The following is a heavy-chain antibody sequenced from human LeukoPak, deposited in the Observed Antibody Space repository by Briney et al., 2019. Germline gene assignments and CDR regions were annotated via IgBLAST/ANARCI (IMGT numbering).Heavy chain of an antibody. CDR2: INHSGST. V-gene: IGHV4-34*01. CDR3: ARGPLGYCSSTSCYSWGRIDY. CDR1: GGSFSGYY. Sequence: SETLSLTCAVYGGSFSGYYWSWIRQPPGKGLEWIGEINHSGSTNYNPSLKSRVTISVDTSKNQFSLKLSSVTAADTAVYYCARGPLGYCSSTSCYSWGRIDYWGQGTLVTVSS. J-gene: IGHJ4*02. D-gene: IGHD2-2*02.